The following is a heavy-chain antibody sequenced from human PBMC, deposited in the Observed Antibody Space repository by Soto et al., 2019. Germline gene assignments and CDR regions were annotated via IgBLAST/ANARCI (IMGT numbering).Heavy chain of an antibody. V-gene: IGHV1-3*04. CDR2: INTGTGNT. Sequence: QVQLVQSGAEVKKPGASVKVSCKASGITSTTYAIHWVRQAPGHGLEWMGWINTGTGNTRYSQRFLGRVSLTTDTSTSTASMDLSSLTSEDTAVYYCARAISGYVTWGQGTLITVSS. CDR3: ARAISGYVT. CDR1: GITSTTYA. D-gene: IGHD5-12*01. J-gene: IGHJ5*02.